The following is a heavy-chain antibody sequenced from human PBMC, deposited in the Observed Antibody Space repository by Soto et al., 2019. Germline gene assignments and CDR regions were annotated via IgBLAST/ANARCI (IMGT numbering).Heavy chain of an antibody. CDR3: ARDSGKLELLEDYYYYYGMDV. Sequence: EVQLVESGGGLVQPGGSLRLSCAASGFTFSSYSMNWVRQAPGKGLEWVSSISSSSSYIYYADSVKGRFTISRDNARNSLYLQRNSLRAEDTAVYSCARDSGKLELLEDYYYYYGMDVWGRGTTVTVSS. V-gene: IGHV3-21*01. D-gene: IGHD1-7*01. CDR2: ISSSSSYI. CDR1: GFTFSSYS. J-gene: IGHJ6*02.